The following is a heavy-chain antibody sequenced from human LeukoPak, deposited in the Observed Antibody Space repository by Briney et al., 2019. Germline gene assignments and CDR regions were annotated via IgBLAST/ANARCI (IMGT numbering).Heavy chain of an antibody. Sequence: GGTLRLSCAASGCTFSTYDMQWVRQAQGKGLEWVSGIGRSGSRYYTDSVKGRFTISRDNSKDTLYLQMNSLRAEATAVYYCARGESFAFANWGQGTMVTVSS. CDR2: IGRSGSR. D-gene: IGHD2-21*01. V-gene: IGHV3-23*01. CDR1: GCTFSTYD. CDR3: ARGESFAFAN. J-gene: IGHJ3*02.